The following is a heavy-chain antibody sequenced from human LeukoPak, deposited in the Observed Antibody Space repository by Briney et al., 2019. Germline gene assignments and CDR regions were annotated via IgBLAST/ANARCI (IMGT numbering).Heavy chain of an antibody. V-gene: IGHV4-39*07. CDR2: INHSGST. J-gene: IGHJ5*02. Sequence: SETLSLTCTVSGGSISSSSYYWGWIRQPPGKGLEWIGEINHSGSTNYNPSLKSRVTISVDTSKNQFSLKLSSVTAADTAVYYCARVRAARPKWFDPWGQGTLVTVSS. CDR3: ARVRAARPKWFDP. CDR1: GGSISSSSYY. D-gene: IGHD6-6*01.